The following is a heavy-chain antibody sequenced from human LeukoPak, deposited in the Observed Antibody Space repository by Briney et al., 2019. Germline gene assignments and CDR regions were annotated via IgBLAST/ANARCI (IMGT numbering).Heavy chain of an antibody. J-gene: IGHJ5*01. CDR3: SSLPGGTYYDILTGSNFFDP. D-gene: IGHD3-9*01. CDR1: GFTFSSIG. Sequence: GGSLTLSCAASGFTFSSIGMHWVRQAPGKGLEWLAFIRYDGSNKYYADSMKGRLTISRDNSKNTLYLEMNSLKPEYTAVYYCSSLPGGTYYDILTGSNFFDPWGQGTLVTVSA. CDR2: IRYDGSNK. V-gene: IGHV3-30*02.